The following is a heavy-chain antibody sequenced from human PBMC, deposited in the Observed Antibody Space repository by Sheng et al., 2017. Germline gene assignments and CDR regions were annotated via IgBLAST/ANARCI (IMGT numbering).Heavy chain of an antibody. D-gene: IGHD1-26*01. CDR1: GFTFSGSA. Sequence: EVQLVESGGGLVQPGGSLKLSCAASGFTFSGSAMHWVRQASGKGLEWVGRIRSKANSYATAYAASVKGRFTISRDDSKNTAYLQMNSLKTEDTAVYYCTRQTLGATAVYWGQGTLVTVSS. J-gene: IGHJ4*02. CDR2: IRSKANSYAT. V-gene: IGHV3-73*02. CDR3: TRQTLGATAVY.